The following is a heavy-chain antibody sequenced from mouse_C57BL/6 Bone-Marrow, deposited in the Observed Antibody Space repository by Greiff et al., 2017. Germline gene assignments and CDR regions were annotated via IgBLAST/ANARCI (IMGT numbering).Heavy chain of an antibody. CDR1: GYTFTSYG. J-gene: IGHJ2*01. D-gene: IGHD1-1*01. Sequence: QVQLKQSGAELARPGASVKLSCKASGYTFTSYGISWVKQRTGQGLEWIGDIYPGSGSTNYNEKFKSKATLTVDTSSGTAYMQLSSLTSEDSAVYYCARGFYHEDWGQGTTLTVSS. V-gene: IGHV1-81*01. CDR2: IYPGSGST. CDR3: ARGFYHED.